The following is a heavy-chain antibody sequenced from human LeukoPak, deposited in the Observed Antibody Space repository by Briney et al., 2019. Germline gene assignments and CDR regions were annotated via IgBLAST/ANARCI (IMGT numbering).Heavy chain of an antibody. Sequence: PGGSLRLSCAASGHTFSSNYMSWVRQAPGKGLEWVSVIYSGGSTYYADSVKGRVTISRDSSKNTLYLQVNSLRAEHTAVYYCARLAYRSRLDISGIYYRGQGTLVTVSS. V-gene: IGHV3-53*01. J-gene: IGHJ4*02. D-gene: IGHD1-14*01. CDR2: IYSGGST. CDR3: ARLAYRSRLDISGIYY. CDR1: GHTFSSNY.